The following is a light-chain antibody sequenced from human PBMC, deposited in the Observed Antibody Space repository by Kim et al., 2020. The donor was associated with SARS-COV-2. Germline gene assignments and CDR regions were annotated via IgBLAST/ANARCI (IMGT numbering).Light chain of an antibody. Sequence: EIVLTQSPATLSLSPGERASLSCRASQSVDSYLAWYQQKPGQAPRLLIYDASNRATGIPARFSGSGSGRDFTLTIRSLEPEDFAIYYCQRRNNWPYTFGQGTKLEI. CDR2: DAS. V-gene: IGKV3-11*02. CDR3: QRRNNWPYT. CDR1: QSVDSY. J-gene: IGKJ2*01.